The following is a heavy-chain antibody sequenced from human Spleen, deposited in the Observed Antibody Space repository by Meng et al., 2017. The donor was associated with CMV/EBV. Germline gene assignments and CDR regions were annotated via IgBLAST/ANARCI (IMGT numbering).Heavy chain of an antibody. D-gene: IGHD2-21*01. CDR1: GYTFTTYG. CDR3: ARDWCTGGTCYSSPFDY. J-gene: IGHJ4*02. CDR2: IGTYNGNT. Sequence: ASVKVSCKAYGYTFTTYGISWVRQAPGQGLEWMGWIGTYNGNTKYAQKLHGRVILTTDTSTSTAYMELRSLRSDDTAVYYCARDWCTGGTCYSSPFDYWGQGTLVTVSS. V-gene: IGHV1-18*01.